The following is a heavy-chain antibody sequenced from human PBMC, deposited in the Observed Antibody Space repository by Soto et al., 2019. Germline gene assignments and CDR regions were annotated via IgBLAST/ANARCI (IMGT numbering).Heavy chain of an antibody. CDR2: LKQDGSQK. CDR3: ARDGYCSGGSCYSVPVFDY. Sequence: PGGSLRLSCAASGFSFNNYWMSWVRQAPGKGLEWVANLKQDGSQKWYVDSVKGRFAISRDNAKNTLFLQMNRLRAEDTAVYYCARDGYCSGGSCYSVPVFDYWGQGTLVTVSS. J-gene: IGHJ4*02. CDR1: GFSFNNYW. V-gene: IGHV3-7*01. D-gene: IGHD2-15*01.